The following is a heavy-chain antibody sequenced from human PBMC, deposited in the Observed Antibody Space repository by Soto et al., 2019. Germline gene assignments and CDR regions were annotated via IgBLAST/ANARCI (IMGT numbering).Heavy chain of an antibody. CDR2: ISGSGGST. V-gene: IGHV3-23*01. D-gene: IGHD6-13*01. CDR1: RFSLNRYA. CDR3: AKPPIAAAGISPWFDP. J-gene: IGHJ5*02. Sequence: LCSAAHRFSLNRYAISYARLCLKNEMVWVSAISGSGGSTYYADSVKGRFTISRDDSKNTLYLQMNSLRAEDTAVYYCAKPPIAAAGISPWFDPWGQGTLVTVSA.